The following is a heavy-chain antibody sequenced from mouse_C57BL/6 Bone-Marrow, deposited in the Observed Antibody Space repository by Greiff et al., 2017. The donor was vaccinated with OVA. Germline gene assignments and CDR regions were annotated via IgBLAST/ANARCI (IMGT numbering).Heavy chain of an antibody. CDR2: IHPNSGGT. D-gene: IGHD3-2*02. CDR1: GYTFPSYW. Sequence: QVQLPPPGAELVKPGASVTLSCKASGYTFPSYWMPWVKQRPGPGLEWIGMIHPNSGGTNYNEKFKSKATLTVDKSYSTAYRQRSILTSEDSAVYDSARRLRLRRDYCDYGGQGTTLTVSS. V-gene: IGHV1-64*01. CDR3: ARRLRLRRDYCDY. J-gene: IGHJ2*01.